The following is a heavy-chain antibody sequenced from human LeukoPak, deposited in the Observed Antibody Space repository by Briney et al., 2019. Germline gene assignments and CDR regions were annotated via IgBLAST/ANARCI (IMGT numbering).Heavy chain of an antibody. CDR3: ARVLTTVTTFYFDY. CDR1: GGSISSGDYY. D-gene: IGHD4-17*01. CDR2: IYYSGST. Sequence: SETLSLTCTVSGGSISSGDYYWSWLRQPPGQGLEWIGYIYYSGSTYYNPSLKSRVTISVDTSKNQFSLKLSSVTAADTAVYYCARVLTTVTTFYFDYWGQGTLVTVSS. J-gene: IGHJ4*02. V-gene: IGHV4-30-4*01.